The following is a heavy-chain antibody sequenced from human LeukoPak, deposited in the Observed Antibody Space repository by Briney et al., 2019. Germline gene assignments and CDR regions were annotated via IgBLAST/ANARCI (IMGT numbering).Heavy chain of an antibody. Sequence: GASLTLSCAPSGLTFSDHYMSWIRPAPGKGQEWGSYISHSDRTIYYADSVKGRFTISRGNAENSLYLQMNSLGAEDTAVYYCVPPAAGLPRPMSTEYFQDWGQGTLVTVTS. V-gene: IGHV3-11*04. CDR2: ISHSDRTI. J-gene: IGHJ1*01. CDR1: GLTFSDHY. D-gene: IGHD6-13*01. CDR3: VPPAAGLPRPMSTEYFQD.